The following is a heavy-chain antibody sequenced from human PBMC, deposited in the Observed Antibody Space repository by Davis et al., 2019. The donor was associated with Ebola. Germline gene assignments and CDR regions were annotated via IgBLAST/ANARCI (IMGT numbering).Heavy chain of an antibody. CDR2: IRSKANSYAT. Sequence: KVSCKASGYTFTGYYMHWVRQASGKGLEWVGRIRSKANSYATAYAASVKGRFTISRDDSKNTAYLQMNSLKTEDTAVYYCTTATTRRDDYWGQGTLVTVSS. CDR3: TTATTRRDDY. CDR1: GYTFTGYY. D-gene: IGHD4-17*01. J-gene: IGHJ4*02. V-gene: IGHV3-73*01.